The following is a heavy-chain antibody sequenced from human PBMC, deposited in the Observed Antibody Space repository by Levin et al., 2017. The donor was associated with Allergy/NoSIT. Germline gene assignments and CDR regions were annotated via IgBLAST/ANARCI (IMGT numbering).Heavy chain of an antibody. CDR1: GGTFSSYP. V-gene: IGHV1-69*04. CDR3: ARDLGSYDYVWGSYRPAEYFQH. Sequence: SVKVSCKASGGTFSSYPISWVRQAPGQGLEWMGRIIPILGIANYAQKFQGRVTITADKSTSTAYMELSSLGSEDRAVYYCARDLGSYDYVWGSYRPAEYFQHWGQGTLVTVSS. CDR2: IIPILGIA. D-gene: IGHD3-16*02. J-gene: IGHJ1*01.